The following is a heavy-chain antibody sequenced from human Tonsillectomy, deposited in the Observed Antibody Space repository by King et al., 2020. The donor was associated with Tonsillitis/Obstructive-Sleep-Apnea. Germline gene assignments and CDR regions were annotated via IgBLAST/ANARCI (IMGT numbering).Heavy chain of an antibody. Sequence: VQLVQSGGGLVQPGGSLRLSCAASGFTFSSYWMHWVRQAPGKGLVWVSRINSDGSSTSYADSVKGRFTISRDNAKNTLYLQMNSLRAEDTAVYYCASGGFYSSSWYEYWGQGTMVTVSS. CDR2: INSDGSST. J-gene: IGHJ3*01. CDR1: GFTFSSYW. D-gene: IGHD6-13*01. V-gene: IGHV3-74*02. CDR3: ASGGFYSSSWYEY.